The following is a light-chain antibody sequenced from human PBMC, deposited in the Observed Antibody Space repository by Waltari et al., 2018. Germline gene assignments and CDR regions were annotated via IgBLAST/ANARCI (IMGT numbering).Light chain of an antibody. CDR3: QVWDTSSDHPYV. V-gene: IGLV3-21*02. CDR2: DDS. CDR1: NIGRDS. J-gene: IGLJ1*01. Sequence: SYVLTQPPSVSVAPGQTATITRGGTNIGRDSVHWYQQKPGQAPVLVVYDDSDRPSGIPERFAGTKSGNTATLTISSVEDGDEADYYCQVWDTSSDHPYVFGTGTKVTVL.